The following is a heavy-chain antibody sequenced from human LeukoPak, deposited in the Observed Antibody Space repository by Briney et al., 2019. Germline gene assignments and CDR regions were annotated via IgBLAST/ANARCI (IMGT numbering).Heavy chain of an antibody. CDR1: GFTFGDYG. D-gene: IGHD3-10*01. V-gene: IGHV3-20*04. CDR3: ARAPSPGSYFMYNWFDP. Sequence: RAGGSLRLSCAASGFTFGDYGMSWVRQAPEKGLEWVSGINWNGGSTGYAGSVRGRFTISRDNSKNTLYLQMNSLRAEDTAVYYCARAPSPGSYFMYNWFDPWGQGTLVTVSS. CDR2: INWNGGST. J-gene: IGHJ5*02.